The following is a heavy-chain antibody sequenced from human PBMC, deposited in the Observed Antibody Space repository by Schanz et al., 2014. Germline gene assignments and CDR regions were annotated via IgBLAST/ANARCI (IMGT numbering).Heavy chain of an antibody. J-gene: IGHJ3*01. Sequence: QVQLVQSGAEVKKPGSSVKVSCKASGGTFSSYTISWVRQAPGQGLEWMGRIISILGIANYAQKFQDKVTITADTSTTTAYMELSGLRSEDTAVYYCATMWGYCTATACQILEVLDVWGQGTKXTVSS. CDR2: IISILGIA. CDR1: GGTFSSYT. V-gene: IGHV1-69*02. D-gene: IGHD2-8*02. CDR3: ATMWGYCTATACQILEVLDV.